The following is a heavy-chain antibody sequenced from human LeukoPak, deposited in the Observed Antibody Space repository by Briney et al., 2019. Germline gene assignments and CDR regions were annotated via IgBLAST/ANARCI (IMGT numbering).Heavy chain of an antibody. CDR1: GFTFGDYA. J-gene: IGHJ4*02. Sequence: GGSLRLSCTASGFTFGDYAMSWVRQAPGKGLEWVAFIRYDGSNKYYADSVKGRFTISRDNSKNTLYLQMNNLRAEDTAVYYCAKAGVPSSYDFWSGYYGYWGQGTLVTVSS. CDR2: IRYDGSNK. D-gene: IGHD3-3*01. CDR3: AKAGVPSSYDFWSGYYGY. V-gene: IGHV3-30*02.